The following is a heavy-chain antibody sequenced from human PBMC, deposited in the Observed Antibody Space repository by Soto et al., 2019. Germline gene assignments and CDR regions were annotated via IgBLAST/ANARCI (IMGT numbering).Heavy chain of an antibody. CDR2: INHSGST. D-gene: IGHD4-17*01. Sequence: SETLSLTCAVYGGSFSGYYWSWIRQPPGKGLEWIGEINHSGSTNYNPSLKSRVTISVDTSKNQFSLRLSSVTAADTAVYYCARGVYVSSDYVDYYYYYYGMDVWGQGTSVTVSS. V-gene: IGHV4-34*01. CDR1: GGSFSGYY. CDR3: ARGVYVSSDYVDYYYYYYGMDV. J-gene: IGHJ6*02.